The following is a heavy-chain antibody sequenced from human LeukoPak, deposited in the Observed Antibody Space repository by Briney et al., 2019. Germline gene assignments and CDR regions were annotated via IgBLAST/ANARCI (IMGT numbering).Heavy chain of an antibody. CDR2: IKQDESEK. D-gene: IGHD2-2*01. J-gene: IGHJ4*02. V-gene: IGHV3-7*01. CDR3: ARALDSSSSRYQAFEE. CDR1: GFTFSNYW. Sequence: SGGSLRLSCSASGFTFSNYWMSWVRQAPGKGLEWVANIKQDESEKYYVDSVKGRFTISRDNAKSSLNLQMNSLRAEDTAVYYCARALDSSSSRYQAFEEWGQGTLVTVSS.